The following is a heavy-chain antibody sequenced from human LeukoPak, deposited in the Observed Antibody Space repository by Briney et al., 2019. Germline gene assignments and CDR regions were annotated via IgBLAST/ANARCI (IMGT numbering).Heavy chain of an antibody. CDR2: ISGSGGST. J-gene: IGHJ4*02. CDR1: GSTFSSYA. D-gene: IGHD3-22*01. CDR3: AKDGSSGYYPFDY. V-gene: IGHV3-23*01. Sequence: GGSLRLSCAASGSTFSSYAMSWVRQAPGKGLEWVSAISGSGGSTYYADSVKGRFTISRDNSKNTLYLQMNSLRAEDTAVYYCAKDGSSGYYPFDYWGQGTLVTVSS.